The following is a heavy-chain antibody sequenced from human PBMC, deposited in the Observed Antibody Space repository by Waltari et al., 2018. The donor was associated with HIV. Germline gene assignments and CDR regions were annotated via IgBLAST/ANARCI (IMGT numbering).Heavy chain of an antibody. J-gene: IGHJ2*01. CDR2: IYTSGST. CDR3: ARVNLAVDWYFDL. Sequence: QVQLQESGPGLVKPSQTLSLPCTVSGGSISRGSYYWSWIRQPAGKGLEWIGRIYTSGSTNYNPSLKSRVTISVDTSKNQFSLKLSSVTAADTAVYYCARVNLAVDWYFDLWGRGTLVTVSS. V-gene: IGHV4-61*02. D-gene: IGHD3-16*01. CDR1: GGSISRGSYY.